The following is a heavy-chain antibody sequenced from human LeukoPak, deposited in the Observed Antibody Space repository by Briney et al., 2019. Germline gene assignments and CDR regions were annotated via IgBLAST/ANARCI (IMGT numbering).Heavy chain of an antibody. V-gene: IGHV3-66*01. Sequence: GVSLRLSCAASGFTVSNYYRSWVRQAPGKGLEWVSVIYSGGDTYYADSVKGRFTISRDNSKNTLYLQMNNLRAEDTAVYYCATSPVTGMIYFDYWGQGTLVTVSS. J-gene: IGHJ4*02. CDR2: IYSGGDT. CDR3: ATSPVTGMIYFDY. D-gene: IGHD6-19*01. CDR1: GFTVSNYY.